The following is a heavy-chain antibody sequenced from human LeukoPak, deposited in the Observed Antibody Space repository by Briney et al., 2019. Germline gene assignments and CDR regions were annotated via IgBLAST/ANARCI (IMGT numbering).Heavy chain of an antibody. CDR2: IYHSGST. Sequence: SETLSLTCTVSGYSISSGYYWGWIRQPPGKGLEWIGSIYHSGSTYYNPSLKSRVTISVDTSKNQFSLKLSSVTAADTAVYYCARGRIWSGYYIKSGENFDYWGQGTLVTVSS. V-gene: IGHV4-38-2*02. CDR1: GYSISSGYY. CDR3: ARGRIWSGYYIKSGENFDY. J-gene: IGHJ4*02. D-gene: IGHD3-3*01.